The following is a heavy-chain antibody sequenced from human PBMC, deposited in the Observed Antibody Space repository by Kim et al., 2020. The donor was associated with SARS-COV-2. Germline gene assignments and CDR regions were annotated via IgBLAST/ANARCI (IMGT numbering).Heavy chain of an antibody. J-gene: IGHJ6*02. D-gene: IGHD3-16*01. CDR3: VRRGPGYGMDV. Sequence: SSQKCQGRVTLSRDSSARTVYMELSSLGSEDTAVYYCVRRGPGYGMDVWGQGTTVTVSS. V-gene: IGHV1-3*01.